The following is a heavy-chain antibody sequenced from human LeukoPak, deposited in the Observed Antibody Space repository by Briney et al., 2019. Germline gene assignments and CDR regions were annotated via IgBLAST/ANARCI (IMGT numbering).Heavy chain of an antibody. J-gene: IGHJ4*02. V-gene: IGHV1-18*01. Sequence: GASVKVSCRASGYTFTSCGISWVRQAPGQGLEWMGWISAYNGNTNYAQKLQGRVTMTTDTSTSTAYMELRSLRSDDTAVYYCARDLGYSSSWSEGYFDYWGQGTLVTVSS. CDR3: ARDLGYSSSWSEGYFDY. D-gene: IGHD6-13*01. CDR1: GYTFTSCG. CDR2: ISAYNGNT.